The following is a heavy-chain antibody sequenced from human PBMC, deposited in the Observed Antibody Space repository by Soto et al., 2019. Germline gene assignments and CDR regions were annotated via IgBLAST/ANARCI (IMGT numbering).Heavy chain of an antibody. CDR2: ISAYNGNT. V-gene: IGHV1-18*01. CDR3: SRAVATIPLWFPDS. Sequence: QVHLVQSGAEVKKPGASVKVSCKASGYTFTSYGIAWMRQAPGQGLEWMGWISAYNGNTDYAQKVHGRVTMTSDTSAGAAYRELGSLRSDDTAVYYCSRAVATIPLWFPDSWGQGTLVTVSS. J-gene: IGHJ4*02. D-gene: IGHD5-12*01. CDR1: GYTFTSYG.